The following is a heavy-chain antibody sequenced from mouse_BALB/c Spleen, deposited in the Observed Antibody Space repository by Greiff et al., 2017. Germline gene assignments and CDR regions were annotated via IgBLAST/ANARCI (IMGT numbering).Heavy chain of an antibody. D-gene: IGHD1-1*01. CDR2: IWSGGST. CDR1: GFSLTSYG. V-gene: IGHV2-4-1*01. CDR3: ARNPYYYGSSVYYFDY. J-gene: IGHJ2*01. Sequence: VQLQQSGPGLVQPSQSLSITCTVSGFSLTSYGVHWVRQSPGKGLEWLGVIWSGGSTDYNAAFISRLSISKDNSKSQVFFKMNSLQADDTAIYYCARNPYYYGSSVYYFDYWGQGTTLTVSS.